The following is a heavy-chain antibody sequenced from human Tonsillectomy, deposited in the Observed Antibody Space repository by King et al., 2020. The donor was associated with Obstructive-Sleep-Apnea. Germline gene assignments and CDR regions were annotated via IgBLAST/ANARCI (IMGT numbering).Heavy chain of an antibody. CDR2: ISYDGSNK. D-gene: IGHD6-19*01. CDR3: ARDLAVAGLDY. V-gene: IGHV3-30-3*01. J-gene: IGHJ4*02. CDR1: GFTFSSYA. Sequence: VQLVQSGGGVVQPGRSLRLSCAASGFTFSSYAMHWVRQAPGKGLEWVAVISYDGSNKYYADSVEGRFTISRDNSKNTLYLQMNSLRAEDTAVYYCARDLAVAGLDYWGQGTLVTVSS.